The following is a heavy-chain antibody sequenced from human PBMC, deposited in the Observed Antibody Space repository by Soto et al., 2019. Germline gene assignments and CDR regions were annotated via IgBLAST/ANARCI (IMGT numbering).Heavy chain of an antibody. Sequence: GGSLRLSCAASGLTVSSNYMSWLRQAPGKGLEWVSLIYTGGSTYYADSVKGRFTISRDNSKNTLYLQMYSLRAEDTAVYYCARDQDTTGWALWGQGTLVTVSS. CDR2: IYTGGST. J-gene: IGHJ4*02. V-gene: IGHV3-66*01. CDR3: ARDQDTTGWAL. D-gene: IGHD6-19*01. CDR1: GLTVSSNY.